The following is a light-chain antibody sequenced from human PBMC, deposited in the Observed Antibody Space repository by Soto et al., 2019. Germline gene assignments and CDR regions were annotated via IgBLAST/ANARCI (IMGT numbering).Light chain of an antibody. Sequence: QSALTQPASVSGSPGQSITISCTGTSSDVGGYNYVSWHQHHPGKAPKLMIYDVSNRPSGVSNRFSGSKSGNTASLTISGLQPEDEADYYCSSDTTSNTRQIVFGTGTKLTV. V-gene: IGLV2-14*03. CDR2: DVS. CDR1: SSDVGGYNY. J-gene: IGLJ1*01. CDR3: SSDTTSNTRQIV.